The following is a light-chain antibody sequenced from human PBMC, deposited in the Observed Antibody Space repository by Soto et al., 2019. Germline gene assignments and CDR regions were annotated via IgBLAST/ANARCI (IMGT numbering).Light chain of an antibody. Sequence: QSALTQPASVSGSPGQSITISCIGSSSDVGFYTLLSWYQQHPGKAPKLIIYDGSKRPSGVSNRFFGSKSGNTASLTISGLQAEDQPDYYYSPYAGASGALFGEGTKVTVL. CDR3: SPYAGASGAL. CDR2: DGS. J-gene: IGLJ2*01. V-gene: IGLV2-23*01. CDR1: SSDVGFYTL.